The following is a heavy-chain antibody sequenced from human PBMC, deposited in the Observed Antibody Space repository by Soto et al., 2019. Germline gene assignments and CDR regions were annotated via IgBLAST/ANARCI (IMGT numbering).Heavy chain of an antibody. D-gene: IGHD2-21*02. V-gene: IGHV2-5*01. J-gene: IGHJ4*02. CDR1: GFSLSTSGVG. CDR3: AHIPYCGGDCYSDYFDY. CDR2: IYWYDDK. Sequence: QITLKESGPTLVKPTQTLTLTCTFSGFSLSTSGVGVGWIRQPPGKALEWLALIYWYDDKRYSPSLKSRLTITKDTSKNQVVLTMTNMDPVDTATYYCAHIPYCGGDCYSDYFDYWGQGTLVTVSS.